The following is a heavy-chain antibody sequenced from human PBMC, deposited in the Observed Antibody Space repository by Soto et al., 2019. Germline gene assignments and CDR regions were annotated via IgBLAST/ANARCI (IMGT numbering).Heavy chain of an antibody. CDR2: IYYSGST. V-gene: IGHV4-39*01. CDR3: GRLLTIFGGVSIQMYAFDI. Sequence: SETLSLSCTVSGFSISSSSYYWGWLRQPPGQGLEWIGSIYYSGSTYYNPSLKSRVTISVDTSKNQFSQKLISVTAADTAVEYCGRLLTIFGGVSIQMYAFDIWGQGTMVTVSS. CDR1: GFSISSSSYY. D-gene: IGHD3-3*01. J-gene: IGHJ3*02.